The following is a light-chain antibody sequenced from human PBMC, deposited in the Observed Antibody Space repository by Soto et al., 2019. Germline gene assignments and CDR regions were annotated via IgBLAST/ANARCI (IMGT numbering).Light chain of an antibody. CDR1: SSDIGAYNH. CDR3: SSSAGIYHYLV. V-gene: IGLV2-14*01. J-gene: IGLJ3*02. CDR2: EVT. Sequence: QSALTQPASVSGSPGQSITISCTGTSSDIGAYNHVSWYQQYPGKAPTLMIYEVTNRPSGVSSRFSGSKSGYTASLTVSGLQTEDEAFYYCSSSAGIYHYLVFGGGTKVTVL.